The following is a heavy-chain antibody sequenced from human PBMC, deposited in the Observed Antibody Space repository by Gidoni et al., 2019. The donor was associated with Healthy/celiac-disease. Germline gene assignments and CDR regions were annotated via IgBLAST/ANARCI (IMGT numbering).Heavy chain of an antibody. D-gene: IGHD6-19*01. Sequence: QVQLQQWGAGLLTPSETLSLTCAVDGGSFSGYYWRWIRQPPGKGLEWIGEINHSGSTNYNPSLKSRVTISVDTSKNQFSLKLSSVTAADTAVYYCARESGWYFIANYGMDVWGQGTTVTVSS. CDR3: ARESGWYFIANYGMDV. CDR1: GGSFSGYY. CDR2: INHSGST. J-gene: IGHJ6*02. V-gene: IGHV4-34*01.